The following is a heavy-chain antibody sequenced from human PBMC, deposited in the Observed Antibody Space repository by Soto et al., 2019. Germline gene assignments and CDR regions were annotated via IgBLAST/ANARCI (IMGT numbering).Heavy chain of an antibody. CDR3: AKDLSEGAYYYYYGMDV. CDR1: GLTFSSYG. D-gene: IGHD3-16*01. J-gene: IGHJ6*02. V-gene: IGHV3-30*18. Sequence: QVQLVGFGGGVVKPGRSLRLSCAASGLTFSSYGMNWVRQAPGKGLEWVAVISYDGSNKYYADSVKGRFTISRDNSKNTLYLQMNSLRAEDTAVYYCAKDLSEGAYYYYYGMDVWGQGTTVTVSS. CDR2: ISYDGSNK.